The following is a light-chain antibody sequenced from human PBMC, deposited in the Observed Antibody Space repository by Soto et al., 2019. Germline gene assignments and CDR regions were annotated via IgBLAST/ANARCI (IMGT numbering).Light chain of an antibody. CDR2: GAS. CDR1: QSFSSN. Sequence: EIVMTQYPATLSVSAGERATLSYRASQSFSSNLAWYQQKPGQAPRLLIYGASSRATGIPDRFSGSGSGTDFTFTISSLEPEDFAVYYCQQRSNWPLTFGGGTKVDIK. CDR3: QQRSNWPLT. J-gene: IGKJ4*01. V-gene: IGKV3-11*01.